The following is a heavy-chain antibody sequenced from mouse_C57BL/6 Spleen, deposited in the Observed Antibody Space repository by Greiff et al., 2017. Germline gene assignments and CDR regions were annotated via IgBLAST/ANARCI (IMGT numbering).Heavy chain of an antibody. V-gene: IGHV1-52*01. J-gene: IGHJ4*01. CDR1: GYTFTSYW. Sequence: QVQLQQPGAELVRPGSSVKLSCKASGYTFTSYWMHWVKQRPIQGLEWIGNIDPSDSETHYNQKFKDKATLTVDKSSSTAYMQLSSLTSEDSAVYFCALYYYGSISYAMDYWGQGTSVTVSS. CDR2: IDPSDSET. CDR3: ALYYYGSISYAMDY. D-gene: IGHD1-1*01.